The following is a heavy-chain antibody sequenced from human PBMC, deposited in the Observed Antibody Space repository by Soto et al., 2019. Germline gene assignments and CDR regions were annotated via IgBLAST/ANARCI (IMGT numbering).Heavy chain of an antibody. J-gene: IGHJ6*03. V-gene: IGHV3-64*01. Sequence: GGSLRLSCAASGFTFSSYAMHWVRQAPGKGLEYVSAISSNGGSTYYANSVKGRFTISRDNSKNTLYLQMGSLRAEDMAVYYCARDRVTSKYYYYYYMDVWGKGTTVTVSS. CDR3: ARDRVTSKYYYYYYMDV. CDR1: GFTFSSYA. D-gene: IGHD4-4*01. CDR2: ISSNGGST.